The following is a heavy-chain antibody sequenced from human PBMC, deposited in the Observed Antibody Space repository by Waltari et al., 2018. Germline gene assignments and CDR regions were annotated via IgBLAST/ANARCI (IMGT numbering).Heavy chain of an antibody. D-gene: IGHD1-20*01. CDR1: GLTSFTHA. CDR2: IRVSDAT. V-gene: IGHV3-23*01. J-gene: IGHJ1*01. CDR3: AKPFYNWDDPLHS. Sequence: EVQLLESGGGFVQPGGSLRLSCQASGLTSFTHAINWVRQAPGKGLEWSSSIRVSDATYYADSGKGRFTISRDYSDNTVYLQMDSLRADDTAVYFCAKPFYNWDDPLHSWGQGTPVTVSS.